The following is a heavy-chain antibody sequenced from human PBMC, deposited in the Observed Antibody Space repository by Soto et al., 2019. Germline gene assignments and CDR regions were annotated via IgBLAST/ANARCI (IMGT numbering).Heavy chain of an antibody. CDR2: VSSSSNYI. V-gene: IGHV3-21*01. CDR3: ARDLVGATI. J-gene: IGHJ4*02. D-gene: IGHD1-26*01. CDR1: GFTFSSYS. Sequence: EVQLVESGGGLVKPGGSLRLSCAASGFTFSSYSMNWVRQPPGKGLEWVSSVSSSSNYIYYADSVKGRFTISRDNAKNSLFLQVNSLRAEDTAVYYCARDLVGATIWGQGTLVTVSS.